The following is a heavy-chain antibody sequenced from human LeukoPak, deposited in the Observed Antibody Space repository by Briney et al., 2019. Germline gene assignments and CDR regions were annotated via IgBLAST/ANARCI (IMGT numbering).Heavy chain of an antibody. CDR3: ARETYCSSTSCCVGMPNNYFDY. CDR1: GFTFSSYS. D-gene: IGHD2-2*01. J-gene: IGHJ4*02. Sequence: GGSLRLSCAASGFTFSSYSMNWVRQAPGKGLEWVSSISSSSSYIYYADSVKGRFTISRDNAKNSLYLQMNSLRAEDTAVYYCARETYCSSTSCCVGMPNNYFDYWGQGTLVTVSS. V-gene: IGHV3-21*01. CDR2: ISSSSSYI.